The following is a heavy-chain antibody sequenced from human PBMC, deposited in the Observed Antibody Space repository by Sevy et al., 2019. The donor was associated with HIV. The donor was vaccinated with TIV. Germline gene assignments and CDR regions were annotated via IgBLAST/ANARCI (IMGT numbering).Heavy chain of an antibody. CDR3: AREGAPYRNIRYCSGSNCFYNWFDP. CDR2: ISSDGDNK. V-gene: IGHV3-30-3*01. CDR1: GFTFNDYA. Sequence: GGYLRLSCAASGFTFNDYALHWVRQAPGKGLEWVSIISSDGDNKYYADTVKGRFTISRDNSKNTVYLQMNRLRAEDTAFYYCAREGAPYRNIRYCSGSNCFYNWFDPWGQGTLVTVSS. J-gene: IGHJ5*02. D-gene: IGHD2-15*01.